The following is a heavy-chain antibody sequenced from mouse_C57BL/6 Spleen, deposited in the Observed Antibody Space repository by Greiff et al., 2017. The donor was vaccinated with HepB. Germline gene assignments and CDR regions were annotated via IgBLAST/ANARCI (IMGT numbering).Heavy chain of an antibody. J-gene: IGHJ3*01. V-gene: IGHV1-52*01. D-gene: IGHD1-1*01. CDR1: GYTFTSYW. Sequence: QVQLQQPGAELVRPGSSVKLSCKASGYTFTSYWMHWVKQRPIQGLEWIGNIDPSDSETHYNQKFKDKATLTVDKSSSTAYMQLSSLTSEDSAVYYCARGDGDGSSWFAYWGQGTLVTVSA. CDR2: IDPSDSET. CDR3: ARGDGDGSSWFAY.